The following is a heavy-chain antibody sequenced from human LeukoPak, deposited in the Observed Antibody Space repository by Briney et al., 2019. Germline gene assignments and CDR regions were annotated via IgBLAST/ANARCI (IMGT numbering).Heavy chain of an antibody. J-gene: IGHJ4*02. Sequence: VASVTVSCKVSGYTLTELSMHWVRQAPGKGLEWMGGFDPEDGETIYAQKFQGRVTMTEDTSTDTAYMELSSLRSEDTAVYYCATDYYDSSGHPFFDYWGQGTLVTVSS. CDR3: ATDYYDSSGHPFFDY. CDR2: FDPEDGET. V-gene: IGHV1-24*01. D-gene: IGHD3-22*01. CDR1: GYTLTELS.